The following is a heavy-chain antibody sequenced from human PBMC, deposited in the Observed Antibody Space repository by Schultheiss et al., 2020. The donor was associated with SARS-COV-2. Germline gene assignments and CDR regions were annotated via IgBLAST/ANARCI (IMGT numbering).Heavy chain of an antibody. CDR3: ARGNHGGYSYGKKRNYYYGMDV. V-gene: IGHV4-59*12. CDR1: GGSISSYY. J-gene: IGHJ6*02. Sequence: SETLSLTCTISGGSISSYYWSWIRQPPGKGLEWIGYINYRGNTNYNPSLKSRVTMSVETSKNQFSLRLSSVTAADTAVYYCARGNHGGYSYGKKRNYYYGMDVWGQGTTVTVSS. D-gene: IGHD5-18*01. CDR2: INYRGNT.